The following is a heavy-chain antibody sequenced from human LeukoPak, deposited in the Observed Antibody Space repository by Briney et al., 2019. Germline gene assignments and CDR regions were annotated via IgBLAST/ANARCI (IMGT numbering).Heavy chain of an antibody. CDR1: GFPFSSYA. Sequence: ASVKVSCKASGFPFSSYAIHWVRQAPGQRLEWMGWVNADNSNTKYSQEFQGRVTITRDTSASTAYMDLNSLRSEDMAVYYCAVGDYYYDTRFDYWGQGTLVTVSS. J-gene: IGHJ4*02. V-gene: IGHV1-3*03. CDR3: AVGDYYYDTRFDY. D-gene: IGHD3-22*01. CDR2: VNADNSNT.